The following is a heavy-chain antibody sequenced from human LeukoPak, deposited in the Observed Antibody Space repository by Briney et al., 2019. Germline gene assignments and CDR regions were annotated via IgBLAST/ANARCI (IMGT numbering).Heavy chain of an antibody. Sequence: ASVKVSCKASGYTFTNYDINWVRQATGQGLEWMGWMNPDSDNTGYAQKFQGRVTMTRNTSINTTYMELTNRRSDDTAVYYCARRGWFGQLGYFDYWGQGTLVTVSS. D-gene: IGHD3-10*01. CDR1: GYTFTNYD. CDR2: MNPDSDNT. J-gene: IGHJ4*02. CDR3: ARRGWFGQLGYFDY. V-gene: IGHV1-8*01.